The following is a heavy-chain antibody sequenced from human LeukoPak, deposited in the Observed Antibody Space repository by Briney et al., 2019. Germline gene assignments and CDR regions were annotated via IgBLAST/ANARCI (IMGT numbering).Heavy chain of an antibody. Sequence: ASVKVSCKASGYTFTGYYMHWVRQAPGQGLEWMGRINPNSGGTNYAQKFQGRVTMTRDTSISTAYMELSRLRTDDTAVYYCARGGDSSGYHPPGYWGQGTLVTVSS. D-gene: IGHD3-22*01. V-gene: IGHV1-2*06. CDR2: INPNSGGT. CDR3: ARGGDSSGYHPPGY. J-gene: IGHJ4*02. CDR1: GYTFTGYY.